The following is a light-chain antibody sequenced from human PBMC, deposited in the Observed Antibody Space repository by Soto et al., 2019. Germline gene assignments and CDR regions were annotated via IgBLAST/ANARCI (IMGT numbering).Light chain of an antibody. V-gene: IGKV1-39*01. Sequence: DIQMTQSPSSLSASVGDRVTITCRTSQSISTYLNWYQQKPGKAPKLLISAAPTLRSGVPSRFSGSGSGTDFTLTISSLQPEDFATYYCQQSYSAPHTFGQGTKVDIK. J-gene: IGKJ2*01. CDR3: QQSYSAPHT. CDR1: QSISTY. CDR2: AAP.